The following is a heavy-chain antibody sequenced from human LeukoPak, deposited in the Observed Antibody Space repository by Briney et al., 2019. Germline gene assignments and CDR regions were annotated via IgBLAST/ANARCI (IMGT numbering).Heavy chain of an antibody. D-gene: IGHD3-10*01. CDR2: INTNTGNP. J-gene: IGHJ4*02. V-gene: IGHV7-4-1*02. CDR1: GYTFTSYG. Sequence: ASVKVSCKASGYTFTSYGISWVRQAPGQGLEWMGWINTNTGNPTYAQGFTGRFVFSLDTSVSTAYLQISSLKAEDTAVYYCARDPPSYGSGYDYWGRGTLVTVSS. CDR3: ARDPPSYGSGYDY.